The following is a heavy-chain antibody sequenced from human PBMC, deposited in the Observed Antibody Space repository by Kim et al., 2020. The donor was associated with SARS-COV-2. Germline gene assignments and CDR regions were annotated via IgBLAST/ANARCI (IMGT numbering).Heavy chain of an antibody. V-gene: IGHV4-34*01. D-gene: IGHD6-13*01. Sequence: SETLSLTCAVYGGSFSGYYWSWIRQPPGKGLEWIGEINHSGSTNYNPSLKSRVTISVDTSKNQFSLKPSSVTAADTAVYYCARERVRTAAAGTPIDYWG. CDR3: ARERVRTAAAGTPIDY. CDR1: GGSFSGYY. J-gene: IGHJ4*01. CDR2: INHSGST.